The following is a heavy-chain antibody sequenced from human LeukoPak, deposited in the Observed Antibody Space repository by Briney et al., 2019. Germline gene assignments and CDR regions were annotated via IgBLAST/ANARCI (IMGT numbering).Heavy chain of an antibody. CDR2: IYHSGTT. CDR3: ARLSGTYYFDY. D-gene: IGHD1-1*01. V-gene: IGHV4-38-2*01. Sequence: TSETLSLTCAVSGYSISSGYYWGWIRQPPGKGLEWIGTIYHSGTTYYNSSLKSRLTISLDTSKNQFSLSLNSVTAADTAVYYCARLSGTYYFDYRGQGTLVTVAS. CDR1: GYSISSGYY. J-gene: IGHJ4*02.